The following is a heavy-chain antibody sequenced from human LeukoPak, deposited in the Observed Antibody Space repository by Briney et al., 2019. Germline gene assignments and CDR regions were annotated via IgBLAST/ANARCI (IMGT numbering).Heavy chain of an antibody. V-gene: IGHV1-18*01. J-gene: IGHJ4*02. CDR3: AISSPDSSSWYGYFDY. D-gene: IGHD6-13*01. CDR2: ISAYNGNT. Sequence: GASVKVSCKASGYTFTSYGISWVRQAPGQGLEWMGWISAYNGNTNYAQKLQGRVTMTTDTSTSTAYMELRSLRSDDTAVYYCAISSPDSSSWYGYFDYWGQGTLVTVSS. CDR1: GYTFTSYG.